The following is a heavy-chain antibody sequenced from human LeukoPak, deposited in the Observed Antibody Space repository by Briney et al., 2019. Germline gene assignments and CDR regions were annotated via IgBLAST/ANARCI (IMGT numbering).Heavy chain of an antibody. D-gene: IGHD3-16*01. V-gene: IGHV4-34*01. CDR1: DGSFIGDC. CDR2: VYHSGSA. Sequence: SETLSLTCGVYDGSFIGDCWSWIRQSPGMGLEWIGQVYHSGSANYNPSLRSRVTISIDTSKKQFSLKLNSVTATDTAVYYCARHGGFYFDSWGQGTLVTVSS. J-gene: IGHJ4*02. CDR3: ARHGGFYFDS.